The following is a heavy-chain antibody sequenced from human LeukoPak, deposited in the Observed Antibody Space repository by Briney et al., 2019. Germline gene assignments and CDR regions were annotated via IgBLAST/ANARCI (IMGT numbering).Heavy chain of an antibody. V-gene: IGHV3-30*02. CDR3: GKRGRGSGSTLYYYYYMDV. J-gene: IGHJ6*03. CDR1: GFTFSSYG. Sequence: GGSLRLSCAASGFTFSSYGMHWVRQAPGKGLEGVAFIRYDGSNKYYADSVKGRFTISRDNSKNTLYLQMNSLRAEDTAVYYCGKRGRGSGSTLYYYYYMDVWGKGTTVTVSS. CDR2: IRYDGSNK. D-gene: IGHD3-10*01.